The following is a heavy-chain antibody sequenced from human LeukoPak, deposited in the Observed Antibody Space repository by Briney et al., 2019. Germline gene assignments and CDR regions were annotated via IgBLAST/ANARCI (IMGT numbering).Heavy chain of an antibody. Sequence: GESLKISCTGCGYSFTSYWICWVRQMPGKGLEWMGIIYPGDSDTRYSPSFQGKVTISADKSISTAYLQWSSLKASDTAMYYCAREYSSSSVGYWGQGTLVTVSS. CDR3: AREYSSSSVGY. CDR1: GYSFTSYW. V-gene: IGHV5-51*01. CDR2: IYPGDSDT. D-gene: IGHD6-6*01. J-gene: IGHJ4*02.